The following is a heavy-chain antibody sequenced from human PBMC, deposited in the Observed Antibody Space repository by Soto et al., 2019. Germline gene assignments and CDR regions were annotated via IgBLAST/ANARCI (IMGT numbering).Heavy chain of an antibody. Sequence: ASVKVSCKASGYTFTSYDINWVRQATGQGLEWMGWMNPNSGNTGYAQKFQGRVTMTRNTSISTAYMELSSLRSEDTAVYYCARGVSHDYGDYDGPLFVNYWGQGTLVTVSS. CDR3: ARGVSHDYGDYDGPLFVNY. D-gene: IGHD4-17*01. CDR2: MNPNSGNT. CDR1: GYTFTSYD. J-gene: IGHJ4*02. V-gene: IGHV1-8*01.